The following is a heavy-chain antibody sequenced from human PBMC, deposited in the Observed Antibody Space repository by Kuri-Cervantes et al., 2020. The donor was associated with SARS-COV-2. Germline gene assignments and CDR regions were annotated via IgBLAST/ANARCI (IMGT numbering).Heavy chain of an antibody. Sequence: GSLRLSCAVYGGSFSGYYWSWIRQPPGKGLEWIGEINHSGSTNYNPSLKSRVTMSVDTSKNQFSLKLSSVTAADTAVYYCARHPYYDFWSGYYTISWFDPWGQGTLVTVSS. CDR3: ARHPYYDFWSGYYTISWFDP. D-gene: IGHD3-3*01. CDR1: GGSFSGYY. V-gene: IGHV4-34*01. CDR2: INHSGST. J-gene: IGHJ5*02.